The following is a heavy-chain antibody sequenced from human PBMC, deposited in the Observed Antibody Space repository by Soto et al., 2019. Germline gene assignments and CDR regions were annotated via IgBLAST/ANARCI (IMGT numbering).Heavy chain of an antibody. D-gene: IGHD3-10*01. V-gene: IGHV3-74*01. CDR1: GFIFSSHW. Sequence: EVQLVESGGGLVQPGGSLRLSCEASGFIFSSHWMHWVRQAPGKGLVWVSRIKTDGSSTNYADSVKGRFTISRDNAKNTLYLQVNSLRAEDTAVYYCARAFTYDSGNYYSKVDLWGQGTLVTVSS. CDR2: IKTDGSST. CDR3: ARAFTYDSGNYYSKVDL. J-gene: IGHJ4*02.